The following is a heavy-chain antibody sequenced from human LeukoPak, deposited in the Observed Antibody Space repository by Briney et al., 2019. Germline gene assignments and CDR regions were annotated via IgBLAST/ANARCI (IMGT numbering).Heavy chain of an antibody. CDR1: GGSFSGYY. J-gene: IGHJ5*02. D-gene: IGHD3-22*01. CDR3: ARDINYYDSSGYFNWFDP. CDR2: INHSGST. Sequence: SETLSLTCAVYGGSFSGYYWSWIRQPPGKGLVWIGEINHSGSTNYNPSLKSRVTISVDTSKNQFSLKLSSVTAADTAVYYCARDINYYDSSGYFNWFDPWGQGTLVTVSS. V-gene: IGHV4-34*01.